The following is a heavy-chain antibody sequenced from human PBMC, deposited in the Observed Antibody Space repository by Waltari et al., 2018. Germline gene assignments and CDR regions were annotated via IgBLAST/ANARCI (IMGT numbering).Heavy chain of an antibody. CDR1: GGSISSGSYY. D-gene: IGHD1-26*01. V-gene: IGHV4-61*02. Sequence: QVQLQESGPGLVKPSQTLSLTCTVSGGSISSGSYYWRWIRPPAGKGLEWIGRIYTSGSTNYNPSLKSRVTISVDTSKNQFSLKLSSVTAADTAVYYCARGAPSPRSGSYWETFDYWGQGTLVTVSS. CDR2: IYTSGST. J-gene: IGHJ4*02. CDR3: ARGAPSPRSGSYWETFDY.